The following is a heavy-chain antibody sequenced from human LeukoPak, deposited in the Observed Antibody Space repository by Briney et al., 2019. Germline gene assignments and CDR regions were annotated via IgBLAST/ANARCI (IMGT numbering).Heavy chain of an antibody. D-gene: IGHD3-3*02. J-gene: IGHJ5*02. CDR1: GYTFTCYY. CDR2: INPNSGGT. CDR3: ARGPFLEWLGSNWFDP. V-gene: IGHV1-2*06. Sequence: ASVKVSCKASGYTFTCYYMHWVRQAPGQGLEWMGRINPNSGGTNYAQKFQGRVTMTRDTSISTAYMELSRLRSDDTAVYYCARGPFLEWLGSNWFDPWGQGTLVTVSS.